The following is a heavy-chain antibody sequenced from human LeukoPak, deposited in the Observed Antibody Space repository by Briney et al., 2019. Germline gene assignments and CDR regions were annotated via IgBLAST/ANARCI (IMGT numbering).Heavy chain of an antibody. D-gene: IGHD2-2*03. CDR1: GYTFTSYY. CDR3: ARAGVLDIVVVPAATPRHYYMDV. Sequence: ASVTVSCKASGYTFTSYYMHWVRQAPGQGLEWMGIINPSGGSTSYAQKFQGRVTMTRDMSTSTVYMELSSLRSEDAAVYYCARAGVLDIVVVPAATPRHYYMDVWGKGTTVTVSS. CDR2: INPSGGST. V-gene: IGHV1-46*01. J-gene: IGHJ6*03.